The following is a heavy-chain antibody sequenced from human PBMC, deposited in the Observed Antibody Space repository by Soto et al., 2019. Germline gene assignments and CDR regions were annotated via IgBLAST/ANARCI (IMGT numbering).Heavy chain of an antibody. CDR1: EGTFSSYS. Sequence: AASVEVSCKASEGTFSSYSITWVLQAPGQRLEWMGEIIPLLGTANYAQKFQGRVTITGDKSTSTIYMGLSSLRSDDTAVYYCARDPVDLFGYMDVWGQGTTVTVSS. J-gene: IGHJ6*02. CDR3: ARDPVDLFGYMDV. CDR2: IIPLLGTA. D-gene: IGHD6-25*01. V-gene: IGHV1-69*08.